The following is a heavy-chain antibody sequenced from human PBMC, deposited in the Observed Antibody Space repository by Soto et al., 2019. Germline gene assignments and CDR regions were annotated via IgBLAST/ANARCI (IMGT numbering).Heavy chain of an antibody. CDR2: IKSKTDGGTT. D-gene: IGHD2-2*01. V-gene: IGHV3-15*07. CDR1: GFTFSTAW. J-gene: IGHJ6*02. Sequence: EVQLVESGGGLVKPGGSLRLSCAASGFTFSTAWMNWVRQAPGKGLEWVGRIKSKTDGGTTDYAAPVKGRFTISRDDSXXXXXXXXXXXXXXXXXXXYXTADYDHYYGMDVWGQGTTVTVSS. CDR3: TADYDHYYGMDV.